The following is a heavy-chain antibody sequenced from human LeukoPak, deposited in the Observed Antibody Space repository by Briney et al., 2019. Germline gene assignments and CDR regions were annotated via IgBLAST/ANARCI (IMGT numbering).Heavy chain of an antibody. CDR1: GFTFSSFA. V-gene: IGHV3-23*01. J-gene: IGHJ4*02. CDR3: ARPRTTGLGWAQFDY. D-gene: IGHD2-8*02. Sequence: GGSLRLSCAASGFTFSSFAMTWVRQAPGKGLEWVSGFDGNGPNTYYADSVKGRWTISRDNSRNTLYLEMNSLRPEDTAIYYCARPRTTGLGWAQFDYWGQGSLVTVSS. CDR2: FDGNGPNT.